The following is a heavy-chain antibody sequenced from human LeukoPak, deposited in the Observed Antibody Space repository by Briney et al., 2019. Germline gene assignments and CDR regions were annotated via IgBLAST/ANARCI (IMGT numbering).Heavy chain of an antibody. CDR1: GVTFSSYA. CDR2: INPGGGST. Sequence: GGSLRLSCAASGVTFSSYAMTWVRQGPGKGLEWVSAINPGGGSTYYADSVKGRFTISRDNSKNTLYLQMNSLRAEDTAVYYCAKAGGNSFLDYWGQGTLVTVSS. J-gene: IGHJ4*02. CDR3: AKAGGNSFLDY. V-gene: IGHV3-23*01. D-gene: IGHD1-7*01.